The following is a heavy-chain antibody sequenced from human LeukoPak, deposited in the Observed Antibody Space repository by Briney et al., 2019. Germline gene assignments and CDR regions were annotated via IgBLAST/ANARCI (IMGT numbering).Heavy chain of an antibody. D-gene: IGHD3-9*01. CDR2: ISYDGSNK. V-gene: IGHV3-30-3*01. CDR1: GFTFSSYA. Sequence: GGSLRLSCAASGFTFSSYAMHWVRQAPGKGLEWVAVISYDGSNKYYADSVKGRFTISRDNSKNTLYLQMNSLRAKDTAVYYCARVLRYFDWLPYTMDVWGQGTTVTVSS. J-gene: IGHJ6*02. CDR3: ARVLRYFDWLPYTMDV.